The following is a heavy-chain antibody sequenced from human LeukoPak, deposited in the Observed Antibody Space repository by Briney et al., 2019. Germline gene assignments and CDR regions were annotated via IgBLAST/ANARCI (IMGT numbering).Heavy chain of an antibody. CDR2: IYYSGST. Sequence: SETLSLTCTVSGGSISSSSYYWGWIRQPPGKGLEWIGSIYYSGSTYYNPSLKSRVTISVDTSKNQFSLKLSSVTAADTAVYYCARANDYYYYYMDVWGKGTTVTVSS. CDR1: GGSISSSSYY. J-gene: IGHJ6*03. CDR3: ARANDYYYYYMDV. V-gene: IGHV4-39*07.